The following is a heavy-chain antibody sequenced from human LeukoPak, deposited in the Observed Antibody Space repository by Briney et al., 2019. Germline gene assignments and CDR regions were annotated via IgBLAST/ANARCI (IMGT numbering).Heavy chain of an antibody. V-gene: IGHV3-53*01. D-gene: IGHD1-26*01. CDR3: ARALVGATIGYFDF. J-gene: IGHJ4*02. CDR2: IHSGGNA. CDR1: GLSVGDND. Sequence: PGGSLRLSCAASGLSVGDNDMNWDRQAPGKGLEWVSVIHSGGNAYYADSVRGRFTISRDSSKNTLYLQMNTLGVEDTAVYYCARALVGATIGYFDFWGQGTLVTVSS.